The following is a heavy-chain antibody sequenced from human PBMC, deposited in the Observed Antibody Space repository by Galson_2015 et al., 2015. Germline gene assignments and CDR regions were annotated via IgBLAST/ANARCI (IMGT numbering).Heavy chain of an antibody. V-gene: IGHV5-51*01. CDR2: IYPGDSGT. J-gene: IGHJ3*02. CDR3: ARQQDHSSGWYGSSSAFDI. Sequence: SGAEVKKPGESLKISCKGSGYSFSSYWIGWVRQIPGRGLEWMGIIYPGDSGTRYSPSFRGQVTFSVDKSINIAYLQWSSLKASDTAIYYCARQQDHSSGWYGSSSAFDIWGQGTMVTVSS. D-gene: IGHD6-19*01. CDR1: GYSFSSYW.